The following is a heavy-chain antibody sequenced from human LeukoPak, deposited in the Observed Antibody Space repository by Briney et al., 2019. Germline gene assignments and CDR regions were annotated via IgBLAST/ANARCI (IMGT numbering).Heavy chain of an antibody. D-gene: IGHD1-26*01. Sequence: GGSLRLSCAASGFTFSSYSMNWVRQTPGKGLEWVSSISSSSSYIYYADSVKGRFTISRDNAKNSLYLQMNSLRAEDTAVYYCARDLLALHSPNWFDPWGQGTLVTVSS. V-gene: IGHV3-21*01. CDR2: ISSSSSYI. J-gene: IGHJ5*02. CDR3: ARDLLALHSPNWFDP. CDR1: GFTFSSYS.